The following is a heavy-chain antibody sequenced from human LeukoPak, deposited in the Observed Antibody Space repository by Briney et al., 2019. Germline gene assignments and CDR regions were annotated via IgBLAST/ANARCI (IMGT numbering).Heavy chain of an antibody. CDR1: GGTFSSYA. J-gene: IGHJ1*01. D-gene: IGHD3-10*01. Sequence: SVKVSCKASGGTFSSYAISWVRQASGQGLEWMGGIIPIFGTANYAQKFQGRVTITADESTSTAYMELSSLRSEDTAVYYCAGFDYYGSRGYFQHWGQGTLVTVSS. CDR2: IIPIFGTA. CDR3: AGFDYYGSRGYFQH. V-gene: IGHV1-69*13.